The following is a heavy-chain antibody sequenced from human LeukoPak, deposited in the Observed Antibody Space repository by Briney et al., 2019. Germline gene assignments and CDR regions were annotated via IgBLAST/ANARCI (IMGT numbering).Heavy chain of an antibody. CDR2: ISYDGRKM. V-gene: IGHV3-30*03. D-gene: IGHD3-22*01. CDR1: GFTFSGYG. CDR3: ARDYYDSSGYYYLPDY. Sequence: PGGSLRLSCVASGFTFSGYGIHWVRQAPGKGLEWVAVISYDGRKMKYADSVKGRFTISRDNSKDTLSLHMNTLRTEDTAVYYCARDYYDSSGYYYLPDYWGQGTLVTVSS. J-gene: IGHJ4*02.